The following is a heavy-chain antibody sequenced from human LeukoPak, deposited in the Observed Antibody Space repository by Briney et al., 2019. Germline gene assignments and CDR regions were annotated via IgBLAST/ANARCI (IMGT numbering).Heavy chain of an antibody. CDR3: ARHYHSVRVLDY. CDR1: GGSFSGYY. V-gene: IGHV4-34*01. CDR2: INHSGST. J-gene: IGHJ4*02. D-gene: IGHD3-10*01. Sequence: SETLSLTCAVYGGSFSGYYWSWIRQPPGKGLEWIGEINHSGSTNYNPSLKSRVTISVDTSKNQFSLKLSSVTAADTAVYYCARHYHSVRVLDYWGQGTLVTVSS.